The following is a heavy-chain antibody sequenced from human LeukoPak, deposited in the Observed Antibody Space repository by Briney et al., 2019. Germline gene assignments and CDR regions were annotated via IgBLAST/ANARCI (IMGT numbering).Heavy chain of an antibody. CDR2: ISYDGSNK. CDR1: GFTFSSYG. J-gene: IGHJ4*02. V-gene: IGHV3-30*18. D-gene: IGHD5-18*01. CDR3: AKEEQYSYAI. Sequence: GGSLRLSCAASGFTFSSYGMHWVRPAPGKGLEWVAVISYDGSNKYYAGAVKGLFTISRDNSKNTLDLQMNSLRAEDTAVYYCAKEEQYSYAIWGQGTLVTVSS.